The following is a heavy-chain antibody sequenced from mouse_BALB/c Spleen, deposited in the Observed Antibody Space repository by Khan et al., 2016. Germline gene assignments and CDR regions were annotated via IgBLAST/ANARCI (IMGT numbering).Heavy chain of an antibody. D-gene: IGHD1-1*01. V-gene: IGHV9-3-1*01. Sequence: QIQLVQSGPELKKPGETVKISCKASGYTFTNFGINWVRQAPGKGLEWMDWTNTNTGEKTYADDFKGRVAFSLVTSASTDYLQINNLKNEDTATYCCATGITTVIVTRRHCWGQGTTLTVSS. J-gene: IGHJ2*01. CDR1: GYTFTNFG. CDR3: ATGITTVIVTRRHC. CDR2: TNTNTGEK.